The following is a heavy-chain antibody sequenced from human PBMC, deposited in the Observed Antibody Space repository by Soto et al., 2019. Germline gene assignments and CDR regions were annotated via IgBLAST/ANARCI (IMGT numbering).Heavy chain of an antibody. CDR2: IYSGGST. D-gene: IGHD4-17*01. J-gene: IGHJ4*02. Sequence: PGGSLRLSCAASGFTVSSNYMSWVRQAPGKGLEWVSVIYSGGSTYYADSVKGRFTISRDNSKNTLYLQMNSLRAEDTAVYYCARVGANYGDPVGYWGQGTLVTVSS. CDR3: ARVGANYGDPVGY. CDR1: GFTVSSNY. V-gene: IGHV3-53*01.